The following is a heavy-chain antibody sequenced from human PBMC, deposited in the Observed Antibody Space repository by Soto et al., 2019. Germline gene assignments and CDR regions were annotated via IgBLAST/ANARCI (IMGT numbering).Heavy chain of an antibody. CDR3: AIGRCSNTWYYAFDY. Sequence: GESLKISCKGSGYSFTSYWIGWVRQMPGKGLEWMGIIYPGDSDTRYSPSFQGQVTISADKSISTVYMELSSLRSEDTAVYYCAIGRCSNTWYYAFDYWGQGTLVTVSS. D-gene: IGHD2-2*01. J-gene: IGHJ4*02. CDR1: GYSFTSYW. CDR2: IYPGDSDT. V-gene: IGHV5-51*01.